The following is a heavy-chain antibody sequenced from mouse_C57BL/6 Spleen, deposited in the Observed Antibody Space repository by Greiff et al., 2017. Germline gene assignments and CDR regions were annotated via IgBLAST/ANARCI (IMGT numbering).Heavy chain of an antibody. J-gene: IGHJ4*01. Sequence: QVQLQQPGAELVRPGSSVKLSCKASGYTFTSYWMHWVKQRPIQGLEWIGNIDPSDSETHYNQKFKDKATLTVDKSSSTAYMQLSSLTSEDSAVYYCAREEGYDGYAMDYWGQGTSVTVSS. CDR3: AREEGYDGYAMDY. CDR1: GYTFTSYW. V-gene: IGHV1-52*01. CDR2: IDPSDSET. D-gene: IGHD2-2*01.